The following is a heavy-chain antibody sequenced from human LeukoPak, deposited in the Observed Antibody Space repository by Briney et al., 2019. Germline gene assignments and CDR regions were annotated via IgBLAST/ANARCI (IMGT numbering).Heavy chain of an antibody. J-gene: IGHJ4*02. V-gene: IGHV4-34*01. Sequence: SETLSLTCAVYGGSFSGYYWSWIRQPPGKGLEWIGEINHSGGTNYNPSLKSRVTISVDTSKNQFSLKLSSVTAADTAVYYCARAFTYGSGSRPFDYWGQGTLVTVSS. CDR2: INHSGGT. CDR3: ARAFTYGSGSRPFDY. CDR1: GGSFSGYY. D-gene: IGHD3-10*01.